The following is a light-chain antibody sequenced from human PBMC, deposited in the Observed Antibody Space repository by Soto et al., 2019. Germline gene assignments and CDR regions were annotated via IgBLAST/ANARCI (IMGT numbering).Light chain of an antibody. V-gene: IGLV2-14*01. J-gene: IGLJ2*01. CDR1: TSDIGADDF. CDR2: EVT. CDR3: SSYRRTTFPHVV. Sequence: QSVLTQPASVSGSPGQSITISCTGTTSDIGADDFVSWYQHHPDKTPQLIIFEVTYRPTGISHRFSASKSGNTASLTISGLQAEDEAFYYCSSYRRTTFPHVVFGGGTKLTDL.